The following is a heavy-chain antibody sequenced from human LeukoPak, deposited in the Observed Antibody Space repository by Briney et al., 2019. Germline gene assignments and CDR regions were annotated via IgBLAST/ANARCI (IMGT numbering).Heavy chain of an antibody. CDR3: ARVWYSGSYPVDY. CDR2: ISSSGSTI. J-gene: IGHJ4*02. D-gene: IGHD1-26*01. CDR1: GFTFSDYY. V-gene: IGHV3-11*04. Sequence: GGSLRLSCAVSGFTFSDYYMSWNRQAPGKGLEWVSYISSSGSTIYYADSVKGRFTISRDNAKNSLYLQMNSLRAEDTAVYYCARVWYSGSYPVDYWGQGTLVTVSS.